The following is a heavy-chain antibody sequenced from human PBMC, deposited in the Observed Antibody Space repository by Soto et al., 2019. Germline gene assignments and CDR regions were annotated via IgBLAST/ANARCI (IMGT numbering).Heavy chain of an antibody. CDR3: ARVYSCSSTSCYTFDY. CDR2: ISAYNGNT. D-gene: IGHD2-2*01. V-gene: IGHV1-18*01. Sequence: ASVKVSFKASGYTFTSYGISWVRQAPGQGLEWMGWISAYNGNTNYAQKLQGRVTMTTDTSTSTAYMELRSLRSDDTAVYYCARVYSCSSTSCYTFDYWGQGTLVTVSS. CDR1: GYTFTSYG. J-gene: IGHJ4*02.